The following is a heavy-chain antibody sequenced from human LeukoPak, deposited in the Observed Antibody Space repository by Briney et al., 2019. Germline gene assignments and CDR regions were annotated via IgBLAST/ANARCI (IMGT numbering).Heavy chain of an antibody. J-gene: IGHJ5*02. Sequence: GGALRLSCAASTFTYRSYWMSWVRQAPGKGLEWVPTIKEEGSEKYYVDSVSGRFTISRDNAKSSLYLQMNSLSAEDTAVSYCASRATYQNGFDPWGQGTLVTVSS. V-gene: IGHV3-7*01. CDR3: ASRATYQNGFDP. CDR2: IKEEGSEK. D-gene: IGHD2-2*01. CDR1: TFTYRSYW.